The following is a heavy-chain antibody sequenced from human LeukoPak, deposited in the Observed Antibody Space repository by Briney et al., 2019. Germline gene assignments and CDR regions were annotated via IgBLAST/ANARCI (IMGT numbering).Heavy chain of an antibody. Sequence: RSLILSCASSGFTFSSYWMHLVRQAPGKGLVWVSRIKSDGSSISYADSVKGRFTISRDNAKNTLYLQMDSLRAEDTAVYYCARRGGGGRSDALDIWGQGTMVTVSS. D-gene: IGHD2-21*01. CDR1: GFTFSSYW. CDR3: ARRGGGGRSDALDI. CDR2: IKSDGSSI. J-gene: IGHJ3*02. V-gene: IGHV3-74*01.